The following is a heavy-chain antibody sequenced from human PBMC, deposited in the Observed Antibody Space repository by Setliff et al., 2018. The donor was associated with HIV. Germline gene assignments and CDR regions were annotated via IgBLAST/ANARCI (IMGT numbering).Heavy chain of an antibody. CDR3: ATDVALAGPFHH. CDR2: IYPGDSDT. D-gene: IGHD6-13*01. Sequence: GESLKISCKGSGYRFTNYWIARVRQMPGKGLEWMGIIYPGDSDTRYSPSFQGQVTISADKSISTAFLQWNSLKASDTAMYYCATDVALAGPFHHWGQGTLVTVS. V-gene: IGHV5-51*01. CDR1: GYRFTNYW. J-gene: IGHJ1*01.